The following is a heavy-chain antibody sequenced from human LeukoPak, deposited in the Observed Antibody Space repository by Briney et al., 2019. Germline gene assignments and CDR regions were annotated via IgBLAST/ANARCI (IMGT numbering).Heavy chain of an antibody. CDR1: GGTFSSYA. V-gene: IGHV1-69*05. Sequence: SVKVSCKASGGTFSSYASSWVRQAPGQGLEWMGRIIPIFGTANYAQKFQGRVAITTDESTSTAYMELSSLRSEDTAVYYCARDRDGQDYFDYWGQGTLVTVSS. CDR2: IIPIFGTA. CDR3: ARDRDGQDYFDY. D-gene: IGHD5-24*01. J-gene: IGHJ4*02.